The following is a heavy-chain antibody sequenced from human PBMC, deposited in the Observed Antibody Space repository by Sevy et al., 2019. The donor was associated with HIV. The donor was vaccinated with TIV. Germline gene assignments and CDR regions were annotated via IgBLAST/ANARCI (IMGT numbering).Heavy chain of an antibody. CDR1: GFTFSNYG. J-gene: IGHJ4*02. CDR2: IWNDGSNK. Sequence: GGSLRLSCAASGFTFSNYGMHWVRQAPGKGLEWVGVIWNDGSNKYYAGSVKGRFTISRDNSKNTLYLQMNSLRVEDTAVYFCARGGDFNDRSAKRDFDYWGQGTLVTVSS. CDR3: ARGGDFNDRSAKRDFDY. V-gene: IGHV3-33*01. D-gene: IGHD3-22*01.